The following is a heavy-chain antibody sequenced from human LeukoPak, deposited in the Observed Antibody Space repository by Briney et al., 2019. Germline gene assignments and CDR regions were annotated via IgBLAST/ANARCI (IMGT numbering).Heavy chain of an antibody. D-gene: IGHD3-3*01. V-gene: IGHV3-30-3*01. CDR1: GFTFSSYA. J-gene: IGHJ3*02. CDR3: VGVRFLGRLGDAFDI. CDR2: ISYDGSNK. Sequence: GGSLRLSCAASGFTFSSYAMHWVRQAPGKGLEWVAVISYDGSNKYYADSVKGRFTISRDNSKNTLYLQMNSLRAEDTAVYYCVGVRFLGRLGDAFDIWGQGTMVTVSS.